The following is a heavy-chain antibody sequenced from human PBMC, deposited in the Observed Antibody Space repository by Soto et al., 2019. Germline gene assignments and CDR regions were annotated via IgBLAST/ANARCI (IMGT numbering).Heavy chain of an antibody. V-gene: IGHV1-69*06. Sequence: QVQLVQSGAEVKKPGSSVKVSCKASGGTFSSYAISWVRQAPGQGLEWMGGIIPIFGTANYAQKFQGRVTITADKSTSTAYMELSSLRSEDTAVYYCARGFGDYVRAYYYGMAVWGQGTTVTVSS. D-gene: IGHD4-17*01. CDR3: ARGFGDYVRAYYYGMAV. CDR2: IIPIFGTA. CDR1: GGTFSSYA. J-gene: IGHJ6*02.